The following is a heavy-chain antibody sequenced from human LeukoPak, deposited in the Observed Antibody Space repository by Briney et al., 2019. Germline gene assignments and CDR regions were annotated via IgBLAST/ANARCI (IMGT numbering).Heavy chain of an antibody. CDR3: ARSRRVYSSSSAYFYGMDV. D-gene: IGHD6-6*01. Sequence: GGSLRLSCAASGFTFSDYYMSWIRRAPGKGLEWVSYISSSGSTIYYADSVKGRFTISRDNAKNSLYLQMNGLRAEDTAVYYCARSRRVYSSSSAYFYGMDVWGQGTTVTVSS. J-gene: IGHJ6*02. CDR1: GFTFSDYY. CDR2: ISSSGSTI. V-gene: IGHV3-11*01.